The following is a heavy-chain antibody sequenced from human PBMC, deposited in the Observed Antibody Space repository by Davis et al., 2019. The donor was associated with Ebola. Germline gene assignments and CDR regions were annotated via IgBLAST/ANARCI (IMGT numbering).Heavy chain of an antibody. CDR1: GFTFSGYS. Sequence: PGGSLRLSCAASGFTFSGYSMNWVRQAPGKGLEWVSYISSSGTIYYTDSVKGRFTISRDNAKNSLYLQMNSLRDEDTAVYYCARDDVVVVTATFDYWGQGTTVTVSS. D-gene: IGHD2-21*02. J-gene: IGHJ4*03. CDR3: ARDDVVVVTATFDY. CDR2: ISSSGTI. V-gene: IGHV3-48*02.